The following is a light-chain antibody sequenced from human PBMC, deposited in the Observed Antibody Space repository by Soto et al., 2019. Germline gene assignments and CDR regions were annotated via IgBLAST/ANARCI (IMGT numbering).Light chain of an antibody. CDR2: SNN. J-gene: IGLJ3*02. Sequence: QSVLTQPPSASGTPGQRVTISCFGSRSNIGSNTVNWYQQLPGTAPKLVIYSNNQRPSGVPDRFSGSKSGTSASLVISDLPSDDEGVYDCGPSDDSLNGWVFGEGIKVTVL. CDR1: RSNIGSNT. V-gene: IGLV1-44*01. CDR3: GPSDDSLNGWV.